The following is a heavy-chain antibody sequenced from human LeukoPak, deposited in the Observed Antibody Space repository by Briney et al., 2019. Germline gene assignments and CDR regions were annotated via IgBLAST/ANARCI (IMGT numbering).Heavy chain of an antibody. Sequence: PSETLSLTCAVYGGSFSHYYWIWLRQPPGKGLEWIGEVNHSGSAHYNPSLKSRFTMSLDTSKNQFSLRLNSVTAADTAVYYCATTSGHDFGVRQSDYWGQGTLVTVSS. V-gene: IGHV4-34*01. J-gene: IGHJ4*02. CDR2: VNHSGSA. D-gene: IGHD3/OR15-3a*01. CDR3: ATTSGHDFGVRQSDY. CDR1: GGSFSHYY.